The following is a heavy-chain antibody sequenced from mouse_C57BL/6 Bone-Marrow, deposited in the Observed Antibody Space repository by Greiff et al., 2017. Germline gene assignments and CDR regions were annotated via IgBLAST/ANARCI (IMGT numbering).Heavy chain of an antibody. D-gene: IGHD1-1*01. Sequence: VKLQESGAELARPGASVKLSCKASGYTFTSYGISWVKQRTGQGLEWIGEIYPRSGNTYYNEKFKGKATLTADKSSSTAYMELRSLTSEDSAVYFCARRGSSWYFDVWGTGTTVTVSS. CDR2: IYPRSGNT. V-gene: IGHV1-81*01. CDR1: GYTFTSYG. J-gene: IGHJ1*03. CDR3: ARRGSSWYFDV.